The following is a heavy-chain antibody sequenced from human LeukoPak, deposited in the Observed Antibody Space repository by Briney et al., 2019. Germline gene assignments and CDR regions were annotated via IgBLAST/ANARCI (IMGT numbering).Heavy chain of an antibody. CDR1: GFTFSSYA. V-gene: IGHV3-7*01. CDR3: VGGDY. J-gene: IGHJ4*02. Sequence: PGGSLRLSCVASGFTFSSYAMNWVRQAPGKGLECVANINQDGSDKYYVDSVKGRFTISRDNTKNSLYLQMNSLRAEDTAVYYCVGGDYWGQGTLVTVSS. CDR2: INQDGSDK.